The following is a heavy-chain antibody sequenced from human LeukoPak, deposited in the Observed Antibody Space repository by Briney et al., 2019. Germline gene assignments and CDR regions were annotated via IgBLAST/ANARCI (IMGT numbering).Heavy chain of an antibody. CDR1: GFTFSSYA. CDR2: IRYDGSNK. V-gene: IGHV3-30*02. D-gene: IGHD5-12*01. J-gene: IGHJ6*03. Sequence: PGGSLRLSCAASGFTFSSYAMSWVRQAPGKGLEWVAFIRYDGSNKYYADSVKGRFTISRDNSKNTLYLQMNSLRAEDTAVYYCAKVSGYAKYYYYYYYMDVWGKGTTVTVSS. CDR3: AKVSGYAKYYYYYYYMDV.